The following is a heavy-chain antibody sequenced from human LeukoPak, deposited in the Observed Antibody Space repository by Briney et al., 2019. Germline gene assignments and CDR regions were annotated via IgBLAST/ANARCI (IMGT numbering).Heavy chain of an antibody. V-gene: IGHV3-23*01. D-gene: IGHD3-22*01. CDR2: ISGSGDTT. CDR1: GFTFSTYV. J-gene: IGHJ4*02. Sequence: QPGGSLRLSCAASGFTFSTYVISWVRQAPGKGLEWVSAISGSGDTTYFAGSVKGLFTISRDNSKNTVYLQMNSLRAEDTAIYCCATYYDKGGYYGRHDYWGQGTLVTVSP. CDR3: ATYYDKGGYYGRHDY.